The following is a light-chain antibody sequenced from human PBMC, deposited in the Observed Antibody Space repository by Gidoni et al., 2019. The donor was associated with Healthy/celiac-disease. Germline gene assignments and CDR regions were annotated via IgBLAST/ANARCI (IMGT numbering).Light chain of an antibody. CDR1: QDISNY. V-gene: IGKV1-33*01. Sequence: DIQMTQSPSSLPASVGDRVTITCQASQDISNYLNWYQQKPGKAPTLLIYDASNLETGVPSRFSGSGSGTDFTFTSSSLQPEDIATYYCQQYDNLPLTFGGXTKVEIK. J-gene: IGKJ4*01. CDR2: DAS. CDR3: QQYDNLPLT.